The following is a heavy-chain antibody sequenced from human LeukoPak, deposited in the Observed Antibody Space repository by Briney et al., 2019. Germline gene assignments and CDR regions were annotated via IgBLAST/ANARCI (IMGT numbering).Heavy chain of an antibody. V-gene: IGHV4-39*02. D-gene: IGHD2-8*01. Sequence: PSETLSLTCTVSGDSIGSRTHYWGWIRQSPGKGLEWIASVFYSGDTYYNPSLKSRVTISVDTTNNHFSLKLTSVTASDTAVYYCARSIGMLYTVGGFDPWGQGALVTVSS. CDR2: VFYSGDT. J-gene: IGHJ5*02. CDR1: GDSIGSRTHY. CDR3: ARSIGMLYTVGGFDP.